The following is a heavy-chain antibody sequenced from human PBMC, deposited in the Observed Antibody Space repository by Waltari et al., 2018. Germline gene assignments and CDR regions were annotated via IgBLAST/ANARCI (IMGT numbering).Heavy chain of an antibody. J-gene: IGHJ4*02. Sequence: VQLVESGGGLVQPGRSLRLSCAASGFTFSSYAMHWVRQAPGKGLEWVAVISYDGSNKYYADSVKGRFTISRDNSKNTLYLQMNSLRAEDTAVYYCARVFTTRGYLLGYAETGFFDYWGQGTLVTVSS. CDR1: GFTFSSYA. CDR3: ARVFTTRGYLLGYAETGFFDY. D-gene: IGHD1-1*01. CDR2: ISYDGSNK. V-gene: IGHV3-30*01.